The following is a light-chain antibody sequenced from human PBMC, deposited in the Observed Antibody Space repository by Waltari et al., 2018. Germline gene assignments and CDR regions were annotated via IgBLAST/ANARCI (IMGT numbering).Light chain of an antibody. V-gene: IGKV2-28*01. J-gene: IGKJ2*03. CDR3: MQALQSPLS. CDR2: LGS. CDR1: QSLLHTNGNNF. Sequence: IVMTQSPLSLPVTPGEPASISCRSSQSLLHTNGNNFLSWYLQKPGQSPQLLIYLGSNRASGVPDRCSGSGSGTDFTLKISRVEAEDVGLYYCMQALQSPLSFGQGTKLEIK.